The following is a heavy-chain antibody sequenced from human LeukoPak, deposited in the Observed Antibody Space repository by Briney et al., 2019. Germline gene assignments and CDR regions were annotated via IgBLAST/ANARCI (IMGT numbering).Heavy chain of an antibody. Sequence: SETLSLTCSVSGGSMSSGDYYWAWVRQPPGKGLEWIGSISYSGTSFYKPSLTSRVAISIDASKSQFSLRLSSVTAADTAVYYCVRETSSSAHYWGHGTLVAVSS. CDR3: VRETSSSAHY. J-gene: IGHJ4*01. CDR1: GGSMSSGDYY. V-gene: IGHV4-39*07. D-gene: IGHD6-6*01. CDR2: ISYSGTS.